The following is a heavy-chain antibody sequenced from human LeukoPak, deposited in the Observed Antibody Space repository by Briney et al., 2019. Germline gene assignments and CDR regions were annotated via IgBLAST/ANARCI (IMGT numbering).Heavy chain of an antibody. CDR3: ARVPTVSTWYFDF. Sequence: PGGSLRLSCATSGFSFSRYVIHWVRQAPGKRLEWVAVLWYDGIKEYYADSVKGRFTISRDTSKPTLYLQMESLRSEDTAVYYCARVPTVSTWYFDFWGRGTLVTVSS. J-gene: IGHJ4*02. CDR2: LWYDGIKE. V-gene: IGHV3-33*01. D-gene: IGHD5/OR15-5a*01. CDR1: GFSFSRYV.